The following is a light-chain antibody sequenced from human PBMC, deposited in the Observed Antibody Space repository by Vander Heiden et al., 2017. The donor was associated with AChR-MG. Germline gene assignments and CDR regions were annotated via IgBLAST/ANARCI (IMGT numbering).Light chain of an antibody. CDR1: SSNIGNNS. Sequence: QSVLTQPPSVSGTPGQRVTVSCSGSSSNIGNNSVYWYQQLPGTAPKLLIYRNNQRPSGVPDRFSGSKSGPSASLAISGLRSEDEADYYCAAWDDSLSGGVFGGGTKLTVL. CDR3: AAWDDSLSGGV. V-gene: IGLV1-47*01. CDR2: RNN. J-gene: IGLJ3*02.